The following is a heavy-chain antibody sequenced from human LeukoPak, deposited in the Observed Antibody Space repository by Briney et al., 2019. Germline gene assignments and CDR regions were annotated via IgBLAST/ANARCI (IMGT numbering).Heavy chain of an antibody. V-gene: IGHV1-46*01. Sequence: ASVKVSCKASRGTFSSYAISWVRQAPGQGLEWMGIINPSGGSTSYAQKFQGRVTMTRDTSTSTVYMELSSLRSEDTAVYYCARGGPYYYDSSGYYYYYWGQGTLVTVSS. CDR1: RGTFSSYA. D-gene: IGHD3-22*01. J-gene: IGHJ4*02. CDR2: INPSGGST. CDR3: ARGGPYYYDSSGYYYYY.